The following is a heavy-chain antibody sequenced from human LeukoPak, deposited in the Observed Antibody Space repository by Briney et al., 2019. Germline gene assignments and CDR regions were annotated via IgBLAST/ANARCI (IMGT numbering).Heavy chain of an antibody. J-gene: IGHJ5*02. CDR3: ARERPEPAATDNWFDP. CDR1: GGTFSSYA. Sequence: ASVKVSCKASGGTFSSYAISWVRQASGQGLEWMGRIIPIFGTANYAQKFQGRVTITTDESTSTAYMELSSLRSEDTAVYYCARERPEPAATDNWFDPWGQGTLVTVSS. D-gene: IGHD2-2*01. V-gene: IGHV1-69*05. CDR2: IIPIFGTA.